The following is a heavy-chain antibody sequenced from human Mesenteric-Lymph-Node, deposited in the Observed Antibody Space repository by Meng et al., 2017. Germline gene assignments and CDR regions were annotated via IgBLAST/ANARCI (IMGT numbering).Heavy chain of an antibody. V-gene: IGHV1-18*01. CDR3: ASRSSSWYYYGMDV. CDR1: GYTFTSYD. Sequence: ASVKVSCKASGYTFTSYDISWVRQAPGQGLEWMGWISAYNGNTNYAQKLQGRVTMTTDTSTSTAYMELRSLRSDDTAVYYCASRSSSWYYYGMDVWGQGTTVTVSS. CDR2: ISAYNGNT. J-gene: IGHJ6*02. D-gene: IGHD6-13*01.